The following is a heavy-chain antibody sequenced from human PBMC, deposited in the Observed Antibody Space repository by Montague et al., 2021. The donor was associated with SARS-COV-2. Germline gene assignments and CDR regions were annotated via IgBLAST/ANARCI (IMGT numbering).Heavy chain of an antibody. CDR2: VNSGGST. J-gene: IGHJ4*01. Sequence: SGTLSLTCTVSGASFSGNYWTWLRQSPGKGLEWMGEVNSGGSTNYNPSYKSRVAISVDTSKNQLSLSLRSLTAADTATYFCARSHYGDYFDFWGHGTQVTVSS. V-gene: IGHV4-34*01. D-gene: IGHD4-17*01. CDR3: ARSHYGDYFDF. CDR1: GASFSGNY.